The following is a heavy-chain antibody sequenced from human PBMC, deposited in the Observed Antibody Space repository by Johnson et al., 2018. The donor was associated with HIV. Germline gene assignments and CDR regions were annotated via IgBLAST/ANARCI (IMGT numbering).Heavy chain of an antibody. CDR1: GFTFSDYA. CDR3: AIGIDGSAQNSDAFDN. Sequence: QVQLVESGGGVVQPGRSLRLSCAASGFTFSDYAIHWVRQAPGKGLEWVAVISYDGSNKYYAVSVKGRFTLLRDNSKNTLYLQMNSLRGEDTAVYYCAIGIDGSAQNSDAFDNWGQGTMVTVSS. V-gene: IGHV3-30-3*01. CDR2: ISYDGSNK. J-gene: IGHJ3*02. D-gene: IGHD5-24*01.